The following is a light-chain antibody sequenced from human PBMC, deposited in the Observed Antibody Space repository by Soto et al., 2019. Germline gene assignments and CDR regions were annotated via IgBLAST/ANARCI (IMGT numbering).Light chain of an antibody. Sequence: DIQMTQSPSTLSASVGDRVTITCRASQSISSWLAWYQQKPGKAPKLLIYKASTLESGVPSRFSGSGSGTEFTLTLSSLQPDDFATYYCQQYISYSAITFGQGTKLQIK. CDR2: KAS. CDR1: QSISSW. CDR3: QQYISYSAIT. V-gene: IGKV1-5*03. J-gene: IGKJ2*01.